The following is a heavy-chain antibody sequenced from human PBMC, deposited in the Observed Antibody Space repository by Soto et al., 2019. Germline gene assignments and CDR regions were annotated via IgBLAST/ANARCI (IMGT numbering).Heavy chain of an antibody. V-gene: IGHV1-69*12. CDR1: GGTFSSYA. J-gene: IGHJ6*02. CDR2: IIPIYGTA. Sequence: QVQLVQSGAEVKKPGSSVKVSCKASGGTFSSYAISWVRQAPGPGLEWMGGIIPIYGTADYAKKFQVRLPSTADDSRGTAYMELSSLRSEDTDLYYCASHCGGDCYSRSPPYYYYGMDVWGQGTTVTVSS. D-gene: IGHD2-21*02. CDR3: ASHCGGDCYSRSPPYYYYGMDV.